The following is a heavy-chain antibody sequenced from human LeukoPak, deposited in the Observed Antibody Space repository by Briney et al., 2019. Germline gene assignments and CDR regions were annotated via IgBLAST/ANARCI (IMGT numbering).Heavy chain of an antibody. V-gene: IGHV4-39*07. D-gene: IGHD1-14*01. CDR2: IYYSGST. Sequence: SETLSLTCTVSGGSISSSSYYWGWIRQPPGKGLEWIGSIYYSGSTYYNPSLKCRVTISVDTSKNQFSLKLSSVTAADTAVYYCARVTSRLGWFDPWGQGTLVTVSS. CDR1: GGSISSSSYY. J-gene: IGHJ5*02. CDR3: ARVTSRLGWFDP.